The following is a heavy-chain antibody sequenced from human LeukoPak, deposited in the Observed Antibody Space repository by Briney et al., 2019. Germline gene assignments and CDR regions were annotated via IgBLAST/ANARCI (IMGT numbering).Heavy chain of an antibody. CDR3: TKGRSNHY. D-gene: IGHD3-10*01. V-gene: IGHV3-7*01. CDR1: GFTFSDFW. Sequence: PGGSLRLSCAASGFTFSDFWMGWVRQAPGKGLEWVANINQDGSETYYVDSVKGRFTISRDNAKNSLYLQMNSLRAEDTAVYYCTKGRSNHYWGQGTRVTVST. CDR2: INQDGSET. J-gene: IGHJ4*02.